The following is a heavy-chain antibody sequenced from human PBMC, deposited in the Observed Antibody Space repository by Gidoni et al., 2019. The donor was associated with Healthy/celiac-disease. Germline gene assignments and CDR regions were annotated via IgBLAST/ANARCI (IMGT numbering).Heavy chain of an antibody. J-gene: IGHJ1*01. CDR2: IYPGDSDT. V-gene: IGHV5-51*01. D-gene: IGHD5-12*01. CDR1: GYSFTSYW. Sequence: EVQLVQSGAEVKKPGESLKISCKGSGYSFTSYWIGWVRQMPGKGLEWMGIIYPGDSDTRYSPSFQGQVTISADKSISTAYLQWSSLKASDTAMYYCARLVLSGYGGNSSLAEYFQHWGQGTLVTVSS. CDR3: ARLVLSGYGGNSSLAEYFQH.